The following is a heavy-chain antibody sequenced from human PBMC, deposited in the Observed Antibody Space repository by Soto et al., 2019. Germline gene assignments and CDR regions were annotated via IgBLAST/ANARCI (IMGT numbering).Heavy chain of an antibody. CDR2: ISSSSIYK. Sequence: PGGKLRLSCAASGLSFGDYSMNWVRQAPGKGLEWVSSISSSSIYKHYTDLVKGRFTVSRDNDKNLLYLEMDSLRPEDTAVYYCVRGRSLSILRFLADILDVWRHGTTVTVSS. CDR3: VRGRSLSILRFLADILDV. J-gene: IGHJ6*02. CDR1: GLSFGDYS. D-gene: IGHD3-3*01. V-gene: IGHV3-21*06.